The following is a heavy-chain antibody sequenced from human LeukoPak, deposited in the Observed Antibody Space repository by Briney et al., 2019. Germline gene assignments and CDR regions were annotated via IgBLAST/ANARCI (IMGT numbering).Heavy chain of an antibody. J-gene: IGHJ2*01. Sequence: SVNVSREGSVYTFTGYYMHWVRQAPGHGLEGLGWISPNSGSTNYAQKFQGRVTMTRDTSISTAYMELTSLTSDDTAVYYCARFTTVTTSLWYFGLWGRGTLVTVSS. CDR2: ISPNSGST. CDR1: VYTFTGYY. CDR3: ARFTTVTTSLWYFGL. V-gene: IGHV1-2*02. D-gene: IGHD4-17*01.